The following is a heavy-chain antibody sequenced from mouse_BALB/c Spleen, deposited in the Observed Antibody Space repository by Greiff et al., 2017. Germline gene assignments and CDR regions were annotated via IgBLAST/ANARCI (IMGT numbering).Heavy chain of an antibody. Sequence: VQRVESGAELVKPGASVKLSCKTSGYTFTSYWIQWVKQKPGQGLGWIGEIFPGTGTTYYNEKFKGKATLTIDTSSSTAYMQLSSLTSEDSAVYFCARRYYGSSLYAMDYWGQGTSVTVSS. J-gene: IGHJ4*01. CDR3: ARRYYGSSLYAMDY. D-gene: IGHD1-1*01. V-gene: IGHV1S132*01. CDR1: GYTFTSYW. CDR2: IFPGTGTT.